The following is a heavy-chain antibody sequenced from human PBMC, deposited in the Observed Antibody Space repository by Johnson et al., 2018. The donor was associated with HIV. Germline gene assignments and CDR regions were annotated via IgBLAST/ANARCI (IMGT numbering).Heavy chain of an antibody. J-gene: IGHJ3*02. CDR1: GFTFSSYG. V-gene: IGHV3-30*19. D-gene: IGHD1-26*01. CDR2: ISYDGSNK. CDR3: ARAVEVGATTANEAFDI. Sequence: QVQLVESGGGVVQPGRSLRLSCAASGFTFSSYGMHWLRQAPGKGLAWVAVISYDGSNKYYAVSVKGRFPISRDNSKNTLYLQMNSLRAEDTAVYYCARAVEVGATTANEAFDIWGQGTMVTVSS.